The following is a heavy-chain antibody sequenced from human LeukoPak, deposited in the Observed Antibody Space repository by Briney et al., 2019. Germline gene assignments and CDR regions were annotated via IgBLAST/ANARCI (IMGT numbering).Heavy chain of an antibody. CDR1: GFTFSSYG. Sequence: GRSLRLSCAASGFTFSSYGTHWARQAPGKGMEWVAFIRYDGSNKYYADSVKGRFTVPRDNFKNALYLQMNSLRAEELAVYYCAKSVTTMVRGYFDYWGQGALVTVSS. CDR2: IRYDGSNK. V-gene: IGHV3-30*02. J-gene: IGHJ4*02. D-gene: IGHD3-10*01. CDR3: AKSVTTMVRGYFDY.